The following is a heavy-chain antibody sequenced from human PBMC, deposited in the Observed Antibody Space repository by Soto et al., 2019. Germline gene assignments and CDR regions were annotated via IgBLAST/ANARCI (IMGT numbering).Heavy chain of an antibody. Sequence: LRLSCAASEFTFSSYAMNWVRQAPGKGLEWVSVISGGGGTTYYADSVKGRFRISRDNSKNTLYLQMNSLRVEDTAVYYCAKGKVAYDNSGLQYFYSCPMNVWGQGTTVTVSS. CDR2: ISGGGGTT. J-gene: IGHJ6*02. CDR3: AKGKVAYDNSGLQYFYSCPMNV. CDR1: EFTFSSYA. D-gene: IGHD3-22*01. V-gene: IGHV3-23*01.